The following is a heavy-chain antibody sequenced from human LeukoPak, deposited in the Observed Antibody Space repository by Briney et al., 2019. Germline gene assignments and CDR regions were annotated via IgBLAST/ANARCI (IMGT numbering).Heavy chain of an antibody. Sequence: GASVKVSCKASGFTFTGYYMHWVRQAPGQGLEWMGGIIPIFGTANYAQKFQGRVTITADKSTSTAYMELSSLRSEDTAVYYCARIASTYNWFDPWGQGTLVTVSS. V-gene: IGHV1-69*06. D-gene: IGHD5/OR15-5a*01. J-gene: IGHJ5*02. CDR3: ARIASTYNWFDP. CDR2: IIPIFGTA. CDR1: GFTFTGYY.